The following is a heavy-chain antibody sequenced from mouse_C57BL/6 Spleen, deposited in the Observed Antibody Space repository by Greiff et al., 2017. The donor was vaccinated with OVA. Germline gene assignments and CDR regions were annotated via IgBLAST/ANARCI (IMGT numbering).Heavy chain of an antibody. CDR3: ARANWDERVDY. V-gene: IGHV1-64*01. D-gene: IGHD4-1*01. Sequence: VQLVESGAELVKPGASVKLSCKASGYTFTSYWMHWVKQRPGQGLEWIGMIHPNSGSTNYNEKFKSKATLTVDKSSSTAYMQLSSLTSEDSAVYYCARANWDERVDYWGQGTTLTVSS. J-gene: IGHJ2*01. CDR2: IHPNSGST. CDR1: GYTFTSYW.